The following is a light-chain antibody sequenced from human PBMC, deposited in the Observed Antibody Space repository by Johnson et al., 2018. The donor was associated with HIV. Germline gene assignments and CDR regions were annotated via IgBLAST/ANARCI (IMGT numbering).Light chain of an antibody. CDR3: YSTDSSGNHRGV. CDR2: EDS. CDR1: ALPKKY. Sequence: VLTQPPSVSVSLGQMARITCSGEALPKKYAYWYQQKSGQAPVLVIYEDSKRPSGVPERFSGSSSGTMATLTISGAQVEDEADYYCYSTDSSGNHRGVFGTGTKVTVL. V-gene: IGLV3-10*01. J-gene: IGLJ1*01.